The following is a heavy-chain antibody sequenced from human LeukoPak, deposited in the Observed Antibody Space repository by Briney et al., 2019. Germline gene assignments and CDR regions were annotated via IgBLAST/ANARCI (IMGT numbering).Heavy chain of an antibody. J-gene: IGHJ4*02. CDR2: IYYSGST. Sequence: PETLSLTCTVSGGSISSSSYYWSWIRQPPGKGLEWIGYIYYSGSTNYNPSLKSRVTISVDTSKNQFSLKLSSVTAADTAVYYCARDSFGGFFDYWGQGTLVTVSS. V-gene: IGHV4-61*01. D-gene: IGHD4-23*01. CDR3: ARDSFGGFFDY. CDR1: GGSISSSSYY.